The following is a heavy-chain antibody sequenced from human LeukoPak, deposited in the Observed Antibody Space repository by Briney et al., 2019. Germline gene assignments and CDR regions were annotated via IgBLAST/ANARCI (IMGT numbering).Heavy chain of an antibody. D-gene: IGHD1-26*01. CDR2: ISYDGSNK. Sequence: GGSLRLSCAASGFTFSSYAMHWVRQAPGKGLEWVAVISYDGSNKYYADSVKGRFTISRDNSKNTLYLQMNSLRAEDTAVYYCARGEGIVGATRFPVFDYWGQGTLVTVSS. J-gene: IGHJ4*02. V-gene: IGHV3-30-3*01. CDR1: GFTFSSYA. CDR3: ARGEGIVGATRFPVFDY.